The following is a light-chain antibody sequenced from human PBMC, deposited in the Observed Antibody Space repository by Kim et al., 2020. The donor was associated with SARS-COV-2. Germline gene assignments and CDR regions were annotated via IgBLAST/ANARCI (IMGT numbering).Light chain of an antibody. V-gene: IGLV2-14*03. CDR2: DVT. J-gene: IGLJ3*02. CDR1: SSDVGGYSY. Sequence: GQSITISCTGTSSDVGGYSYVSWFQKHPVKAPKLLIYDVTNRPSGVSNRFSGSKSGNTASLTISGLQAEDEADYYCSSNTSINTLVFGGGTQLTFL. CDR3: SSNTSINTLV.